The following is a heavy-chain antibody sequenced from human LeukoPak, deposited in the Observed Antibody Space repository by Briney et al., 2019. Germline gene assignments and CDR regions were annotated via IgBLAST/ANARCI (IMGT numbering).Heavy chain of an antibody. J-gene: IGHJ5*02. D-gene: IGHD3-10*01. V-gene: IGHV4-59*12. CDR2: IYYSGST. CDR3: AKKGGRIYYGSGRGFDP. CDR1: GGSISSYY. Sequence: SETLSLTCTVSGGSISSYYWSWIRQPPGKGLEWIGYIYYSGSTNYNPSLKSRVTISVDTSKNQFSLKLSSVTAADTAVYYCAKKGGRIYYGSGRGFDPWGQGTLVTVSS.